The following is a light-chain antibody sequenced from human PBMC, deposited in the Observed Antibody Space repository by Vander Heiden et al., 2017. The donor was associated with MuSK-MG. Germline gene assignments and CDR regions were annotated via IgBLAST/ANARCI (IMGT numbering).Light chain of an antibody. CDR3: QQRGNWPT. V-gene: IGKV3-11*01. CDR2: DAS. J-gene: IGKJ3*01. Sequence: EIVLTQSPATLSLSPGERATLSCRASQSVSSYLAWYQQTPGQAPRLLIYDASNRATGIPARFSGSGSGTDFTLTISSLEPEDFAVYFCQQRGNWPTFGPGTKVNIK. CDR1: QSVSSY.